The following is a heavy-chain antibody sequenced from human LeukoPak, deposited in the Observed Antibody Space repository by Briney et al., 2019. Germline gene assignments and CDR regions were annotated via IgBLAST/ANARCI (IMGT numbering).Heavy chain of an antibody. CDR2: INHSGST. CDR1: GGSFSGYY. V-gene: IGHV4-34*01. J-gene: IGHJ6*03. D-gene: IGHD6-6*01. CDR3: ARRPIAARLSRSYYYMDV. Sequence: PSETLSLTCAVYGGSFSGYYWSWIRQPPGKGLEWFGEINHSGSTNYNPSLKSRVTISVDTSKNQFSLKLSSVTAADTAVYYCARRPIAARLSRSYYYMDVWGKGTTVTVSS.